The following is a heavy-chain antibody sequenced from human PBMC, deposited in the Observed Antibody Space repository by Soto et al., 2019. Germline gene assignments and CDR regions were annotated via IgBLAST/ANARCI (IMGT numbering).Heavy chain of an antibody. CDR3: TTVSEYDILTGYPFDY. D-gene: IGHD3-9*01. CDR2: ISGSGGTT. Sequence: GGSLRLSCAASGFTFSSFAMNWVRQAPGKGLEWVSAISGSGGTTDYAAPVKGRFTISRDDSKNTLYLQMNSLKTEDTAVYYCTTVSEYDILTGYPFDYWGQGTVVTVSS. CDR1: GFTFSSFA. J-gene: IGHJ4*02. V-gene: IGHV3-23*01.